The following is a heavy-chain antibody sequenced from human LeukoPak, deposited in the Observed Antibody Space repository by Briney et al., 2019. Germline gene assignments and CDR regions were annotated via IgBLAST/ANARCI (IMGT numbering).Heavy chain of an antibody. J-gene: IGHJ4*02. Sequence: SETLSLTCAVYGGSFSGYYWSWIRQHPGKGLEWIGYIYYSGSTYYNPSLKSRVTISVDTSKNQFSLKLSSVTAADTAVYYCARDLGDGFDYWGQGTLVTVSS. CDR1: GGSFSGYY. CDR2: IYYSGST. V-gene: IGHV4-31*11. D-gene: IGHD2-21*01. CDR3: ARDLGDGFDY.